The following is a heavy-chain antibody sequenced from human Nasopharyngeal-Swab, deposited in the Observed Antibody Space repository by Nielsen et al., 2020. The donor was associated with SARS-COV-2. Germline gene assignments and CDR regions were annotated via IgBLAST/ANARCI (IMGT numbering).Heavy chain of an antibody. CDR1: GFIVSSTY. J-gene: IGHJ2*01. CDR2: TEIGGIT. V-gene: IGHV3-53*01. CDR3: ASRGAANDPSTRDLPYSRRTFDL. Sequence: GESLKISCAVSGFIVSSTYMSWVRQAPGKGLEWVSVTEIGGITHYADSVKGRFTISRDSSTNTLYLQMNSLRAEDTAVYYCASRGAANDPSTRDLPYSRRTFDLWGRGTLVTVSS. D-gene: IGHD4-11*01.